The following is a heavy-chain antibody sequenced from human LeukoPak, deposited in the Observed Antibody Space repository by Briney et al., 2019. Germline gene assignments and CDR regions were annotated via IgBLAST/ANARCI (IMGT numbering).Heavy chain of an antibody. D-gene: IGHD2-21*01. CDR1: EFSFSNYW. CDR2: ISGSGGST. Sequence: QPGGSLRLSCVASEFSFSNYWMHWVRQAPGKGLEWVSAISGSGGSTYYADSVKGRFTISRDNSKNTLYLQMNSLRAEDTAVYYCAKFLPTHIVVANYYFDYWGQGTLVTVSS. CDR3: AKFLPTHIVVANYYFDY. V-gene: IGHV3-23*01. J-gene: IGHJ4*02.